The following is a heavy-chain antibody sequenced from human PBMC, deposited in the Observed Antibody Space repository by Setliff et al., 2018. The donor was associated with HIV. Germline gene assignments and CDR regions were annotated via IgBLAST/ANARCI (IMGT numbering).Heavy chain of an antibody. CDR3: ARDHELGAFDL. D-gene: IGHD1-26*01. CDR1: GMSISGYY. CDR2: IYYTGTT. V-gene: IGHV4-59*01. Sequence: PSETLSLTCRVSGMSISGYYWSWIRQSPGKGLERIGYIYYTGTTSYNPSLKSRVTIQVDTSNNRFSLNLRSATVADTAVYFCARDHELGAFDLWGQGTMVS. J-gene: IGHJ3*01.